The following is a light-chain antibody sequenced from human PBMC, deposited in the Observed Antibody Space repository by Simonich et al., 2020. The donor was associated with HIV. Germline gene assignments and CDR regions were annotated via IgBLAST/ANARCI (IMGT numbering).Light chain of an antibody. CDR2: GNS. J-gene: IGLJ3*02. Sequence: QSVLTQPPSASGTPGQRVTISCSGSSSNIGAGYDVHWYQQLPGTAPKLLIYGNSNRPSGVPDRFSGSKSGTSASLAITGLQADDEADYYCQSSDSSLSGSVFGGGTKLTVL. CDR3: QSSDSSLSGSV. CDR1: SSNIGAGYD. V-gene: IGLV1-40*01.